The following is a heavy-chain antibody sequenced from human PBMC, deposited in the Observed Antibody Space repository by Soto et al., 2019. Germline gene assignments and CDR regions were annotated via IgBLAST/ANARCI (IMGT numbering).Heavy chain of an antibody. V-gene: IGHV3-33*01. CDR1: GFTFSSYD. J-gene: IGHJ4*02. CDR2: IWYDGSNK. CDR3: ARGRDAHYFDY. D-gene: IGHD3-10*01. Sequence: VQQVESGGGVVQPGRSLRLSCAPSGFTFSSYDMHWVRQAPGKGLEWVAVIWYDGSNKYYADSVKGRFTISRDNSKNTLYLQMSSLRAEDTAVYYCARGRDAHYFDYWGQGTLVTVSS.